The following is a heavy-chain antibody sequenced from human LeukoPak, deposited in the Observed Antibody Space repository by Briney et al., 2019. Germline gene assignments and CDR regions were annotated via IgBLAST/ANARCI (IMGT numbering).Heavy chain of an antibody. J-gene: IGHJ5*02. V-gene: IGHV4-34*01. CDR2: INHSGST. CDR1: GGSFSGYY. D-gene: IGHD4-17*01. Sequence: SETLSLTCAVYGGSFSGYYWSWIRQPPGKGLEWIGKINHSGSTNYNPSLKSRVTISVDTSKNQFSLKLSSVTAADTAVYYCASAGPDYGDSQVGNWFHPWGQGTLVTVSS. CDR3: ASAGPDYGDSQVGNWFHP.